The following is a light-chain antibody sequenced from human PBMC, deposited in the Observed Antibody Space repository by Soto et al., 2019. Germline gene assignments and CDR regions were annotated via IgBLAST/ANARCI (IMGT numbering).Light chain of an antibody. Sequence: ENIITQSPPPLSLFPREKATPSSRGRQSVSSNLAWYQQKPGQAPRLLIYGASTRATGIPARFSGSGSGTEFTLTISSLQSEDFAVYYCQQYNNWPPITFGQGKRLEIK. CDR3: QQYNNWPPIT. CDR1: QSVSSN. CDR2: GAS. J-gene: IGKJ5*01. V-gene: IGKV3-15*01.